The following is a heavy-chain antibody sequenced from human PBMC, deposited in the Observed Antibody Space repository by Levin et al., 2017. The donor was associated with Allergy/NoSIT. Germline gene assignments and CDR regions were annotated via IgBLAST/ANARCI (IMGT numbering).Heavy chain of an antibody. CDR3: AKSVGATSFGDYFDY. D-gene: IGHD1-26*01. Sequence: GGSLRLSCAASGFTFDDYGMHWVRQVPGKGLEWVSGISWSSGSIGYADSVKGRFTISRDNAKNSLYLQMNSLRSEDTALYHCAKSVGATSFGDYFDYWGQGTQVTVSS. V-gene: IGHV3-9*01. CDR2: ISWSSGSI. J-gene: IGHJ4*02. CDR1: GFTFDDYG.